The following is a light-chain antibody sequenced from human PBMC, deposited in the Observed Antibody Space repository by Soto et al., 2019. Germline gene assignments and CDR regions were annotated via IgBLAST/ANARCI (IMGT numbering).Light chain of an antibody. CDR1: QSVSSSY. CDR2: GAS. V-gene: IGKV3-20*01. CDR3: QQYYATPRT. J-gene: IGKJ1*01. Sequence: EIVLTQSPGTLSLSPGERATLSCRASQSVSSSYLAWYQQKPGQAPRLLIYGASSRATGIPDRFSGSGSGTDFTLTISRVQAEDVAVYYCQQYYATPRTFGQGTKVEIK.